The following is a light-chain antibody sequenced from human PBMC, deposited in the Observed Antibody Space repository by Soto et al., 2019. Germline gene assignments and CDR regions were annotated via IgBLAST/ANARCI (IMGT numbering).Light chain of an antibody. CDR1: SGHSSYA. CDR3: QTWGTGIPWV. J-gene: IGLJ3*02. V-gene: IGLV4-69*01. Sequence: QLVLTQSPSASASLGASVKLTGTLSSGHSSYAIAWHQQQPEKGPRYLMKLNSDGSHSKGDGIPDRFSGSSSGAERYLTIPRLQSEDEADYYCQTWGTGIPWVFGGGTKLTVL. CDR2: LNSDGSH.